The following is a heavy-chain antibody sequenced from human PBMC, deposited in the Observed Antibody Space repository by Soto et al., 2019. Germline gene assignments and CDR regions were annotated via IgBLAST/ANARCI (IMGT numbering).Heavy chain of an antibody. CDR2: ISSSSSTI. CDR3: ARDAAYYDFWSGNFDY. Sequence: AGGSLRLSCAASGFTFSSYSMNWVRQAPGKGLEWVSYISSSSSTIYYADSVKGRFTISRDNAKNSLYLQMNSLRAEDTAVYYCARDAAYYDFWSGNFDYWGQGTLVTVSS. V-gene: IGHV3-48*01. CDR1: GFTFSSYS. D-gene: IGHD3-3*01. J-gene: IGHJ4*02.